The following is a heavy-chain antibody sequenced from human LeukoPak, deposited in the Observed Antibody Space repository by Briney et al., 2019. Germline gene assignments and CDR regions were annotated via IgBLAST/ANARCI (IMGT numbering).Heavy chain of an antibody. V-gene: IGHV5-51*01. Sequence: GESLQISCKGSGYSFTSYWIGWVRQMPGKGLEWMGIIYPGDSDTRYSPSFQGQVTISADKSISTAYLQWSSLKASDTAMYYCARRGERITMVRGVLADAFDIWGQGTMVTVSS. CDR3: ARRGERITMVRGVLADAFDI. CDR2: IYPGDSDT. J-gene: IGHJ3*02. D-gene: IGHD3-10*01. CDR1: GYSFTSYW.